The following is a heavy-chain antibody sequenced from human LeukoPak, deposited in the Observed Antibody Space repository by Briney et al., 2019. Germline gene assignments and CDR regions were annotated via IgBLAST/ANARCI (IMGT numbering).Heavy chain of an antibody. CDR1: GYIFISYC. V-gene: IGHV5-51*01. CDR2: VFPGDSDT. J-gene: IGHJ4*02. Sequence: AETLMISCKGSGYIFISYCIGWVRHMPGEKVEWLGVVFPGDSDTRYSASSQRHLTTSADKSISTAYRQWSSLKASDTAMYCCARLRGYADYWGEGTLVSVS. D-gene: IGHD3-22*01. CDR3: ARLRGYADY.